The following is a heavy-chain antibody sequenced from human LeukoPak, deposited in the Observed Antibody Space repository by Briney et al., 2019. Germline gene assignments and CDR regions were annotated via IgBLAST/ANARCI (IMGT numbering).Heavy chain of an antibody. Sequence: PGGSLRISCAASGFTFRSYGMHWVRQASGTGLEWVAFIRFDGSNKYYADSVKGRFTISRDNSKNTLYLQMNSLRAEDTAVYYCAKVGGIAVATYYYMDVWGKGTTVTVSS. CDR2: IRFDGSNK. D-gene: IGHD6-19*01. J-gene: IGHJ6*03. CDR3: AKVGGIAVATYYYMDV. V-gene: IGHV3-30*02. CDR1: GFTFRSYG.